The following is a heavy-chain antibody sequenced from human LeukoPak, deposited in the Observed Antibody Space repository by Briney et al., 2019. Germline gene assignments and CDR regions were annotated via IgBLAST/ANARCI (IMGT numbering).Heavy chain of an antibody. CDR2: ITGSGGDT. J-gene: IGHJ4*02. CDR3: AKAGSSWSGPLKD. Sequence: GGSLRLSCAASEFTFSNYAMSWVRQAPGKGLEWVSAITGSGGDTYYADSVKGRFTISRDNSKNTLHLQMNSLRAEDAAVYFCAKAGSSWSGPLKDWGQGILVTVSS. D-gene: IGHD6-13*01. CDR1: EFTFSNYA. V-gene: IGHV3-23*01.